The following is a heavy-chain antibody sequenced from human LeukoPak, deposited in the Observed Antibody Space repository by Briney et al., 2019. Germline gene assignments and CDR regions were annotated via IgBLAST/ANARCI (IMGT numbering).Heavy chain of an antibody. V-gene: IGHV3-15*01. Sequence: GGSLRLYCTVSGFTFNNAWMSWVRQAPGKGREGVGRIKSKSDGGATDYAAPVTGRFTISSDESKNTLNLEMNSLKTEDTAVYYCTSGIGTIDFWGQGTLVTVSS. D-gene: IGHD1-1*01. CDR3: TSGIGTIDF. J-gene: IGHJ4*02. CDR2: IKSKSDGGAT. CDR1: GFTFNNAW.